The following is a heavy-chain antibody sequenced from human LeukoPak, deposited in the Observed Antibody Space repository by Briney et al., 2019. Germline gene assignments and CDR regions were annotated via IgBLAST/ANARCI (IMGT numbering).Heavy chain of an antibody. Sequence: PSETLSLTCTVSGGSISSYYWSWIRQPPGKGLEWIGYIYYSGSTNYNPSLKSRVTISVDTSKNQFPLKLSSVTAADTAVYYCARALGTSPTKSPYYYYYGMDVWGQGTTVTVSS. CDR3: ARALGTSPTKSPYYYYYGMDV. V-gene: IGHV4-59*01. CDR2: IYYSGST. CDR1: GGSISSYY. D-gene: IGHD2-2*01. J-gene: IGHJ6*02.